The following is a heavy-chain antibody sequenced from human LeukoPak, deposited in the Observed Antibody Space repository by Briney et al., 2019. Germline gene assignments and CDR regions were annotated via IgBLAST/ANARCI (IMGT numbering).Heavy chain of an antibody. CDR2: ISGSGGST. CDR1: GLTFSSYV. CDR3: AKEGRGPDGDTDGFES. D-gene: IGHD4-17*01. V-gene: IGHV3-23*01. Sequence: GGSLRLSCAASGLTFSSYVMSWVRQAPGKGLEWVSAISGSGGSTYYADSVKGRFTISRDNSKNTLYLQMNSLRGDDTAVYYCAKEGRGPDGDTDGFESWGQGTMVTVSS. J-gene: IGHJ3*02.